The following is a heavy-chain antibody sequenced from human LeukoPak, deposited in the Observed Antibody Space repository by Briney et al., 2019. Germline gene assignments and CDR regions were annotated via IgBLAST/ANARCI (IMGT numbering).Heavy chain of an antibody. J-gene: IGHJ4*02. V-gene: IGHV3-23*01. D-gene: IGHD5-12*01. CDR1: EFTFSSYA. Sequence: GGSLRLSCAASEFTFSSYAMSWVRQAPGKGLEWVSAISGTGGSTYNADSMEGRFTISRDNSKNTLYLQMNSLRAEDTAVYYCARGPSGYHNTGGQGTLVTVSS. CDR3: ARGPSGYHNT. CDR2: ISGTGGST.